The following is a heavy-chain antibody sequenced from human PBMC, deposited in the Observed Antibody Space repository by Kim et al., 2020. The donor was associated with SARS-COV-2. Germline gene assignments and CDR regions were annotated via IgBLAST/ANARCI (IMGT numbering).Heavy chain of an antibody. J-gene: IGHJ5*02. CDR3: ARHAPTYYYGSRWWFDP. V-gene: IGHV4-39*01. Sequence: SETLSLTCTVSGGSISSSSYYWGWIRQPPGKGLEWIGSIYYSGSTYYNPSLKSRVTISVDTSKNQFSLKLSSVTAADTAVYYCARHAPTYYYGSRWWFDPWGQGTLVTVSS. D-gene: IGHD3-22*01. CDR2: IYYSGST. CDR1: GGSISSSSYY.